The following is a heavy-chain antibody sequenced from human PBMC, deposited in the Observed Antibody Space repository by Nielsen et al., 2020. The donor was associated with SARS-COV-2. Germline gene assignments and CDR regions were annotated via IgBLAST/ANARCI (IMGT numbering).Heavy chain of an antibody. Sequence: GSLRLSCTVSGGSISSYYWSWIRQPPGKGLEWIGYIYYSGSTNYNPSLKSRVTISVDTSKNQFSLKLSSVTAADTAVYYCARDYYDSRAYYYYGMDVWGQGTTVTVSS. V-gene: IGHV4-59*13. D-gene: IGHD3-22*01. CDR3: ARDYYDSRAYYYYGMDV. CDR1: GGSISSYY. J-gene: IGHJ6*02. CDR2: IYYSGST.